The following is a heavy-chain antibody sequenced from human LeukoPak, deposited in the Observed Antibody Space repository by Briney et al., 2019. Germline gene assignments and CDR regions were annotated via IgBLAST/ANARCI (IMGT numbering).Heavy chain of an antibody. Sequence: PGGSLGLSCAVSGFTFSSYVMSWVRQAPGKGLEWVSTISGGGGTYYADSVKGRFTVSRDNSKNTLYLQMNSLRVEDTAVYYCARGKYYFDYWGQGTLVTVSS. CDR1: GFTFSSYV. CDR2: ISGGGGT. V-gene: IGHV3-23*01. CDR3: ARGKYYFDY. J-gene: IGHJ4*02.